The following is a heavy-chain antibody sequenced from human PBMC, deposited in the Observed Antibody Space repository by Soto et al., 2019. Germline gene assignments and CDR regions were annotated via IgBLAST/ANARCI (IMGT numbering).Heavy chain of an antibody. D-gene: IGHD3-22*01. CDR1: GYTFSSYA. CDR3: AKDLVVFVTSYSGLDV. V-gene: IGHV3-30*18. J-gene: IGHJ6*02. CDR2: ISYDGGNK. Sequence: QVQLVESGGVGVQPGRSLRLSCSASGYTFSSYAMHWVRQAPGKGLEWVAAISYDGGNKYYADSLMGRFTISRDNSKTTLYLQMNSLRAEDTAVYYCAKDLVVFVTSYSGLDVWGPGTTVTVSS.